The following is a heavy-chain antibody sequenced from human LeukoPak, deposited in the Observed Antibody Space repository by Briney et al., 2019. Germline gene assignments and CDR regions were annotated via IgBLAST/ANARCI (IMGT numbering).Heavy chain of an antibody. V-gene: IGHV3-48*02. J-gene: IGHJ4*02. CDR2: ISTSSSTI. CDR3: ARVLSGYHLDY. Sequence: GGSLRLSCAASGFTFSGYSMNWVRQAPGKGLEWVSFISTSSSTIYYADSVEGRFTISRDNAKNSLYLQMNSLRDEDTAVYYCARVLSGYHLDYWGQGTLVTVSS. D-gene: IGHD3-22*01. CDR1: GFTFSGYS.